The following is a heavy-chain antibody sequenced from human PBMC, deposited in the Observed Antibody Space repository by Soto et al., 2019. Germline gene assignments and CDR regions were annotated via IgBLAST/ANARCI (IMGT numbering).Heavy chain of an antibody. D-gene: IGHD6-13*01. V-gene: IGHV1-3*01. Sequence: QVQLVQSGAEVKKPGASVKVSCKASGYTFTSYVMHWVRQAPGQRPEWMGWINAGNGNTKYSQKFQGRVTITRDTSASTAYIELSSLRSEDTAVYYCARDIRYSSSWYGAMGYWGQGTLVTVSS. J-gene: IGHJ4*02. CDR2: INAGNGNT. CDR1: GYTFTSYV. CDR3: ARDIRYSSSWYGAMGY.